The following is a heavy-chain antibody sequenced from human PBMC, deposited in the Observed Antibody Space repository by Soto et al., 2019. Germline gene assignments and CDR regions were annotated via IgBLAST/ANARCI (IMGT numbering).Heavy chain of an antibody. D-gene: IGHD2-15*01. CDR3: ARYPSGHLRIEAFDI. CDR2: VYSSVST. CDR1: GGAMHNYY. V-gene: IGHV4-59*01. J-gene: IGHJ3*02. Sequence: KPSETLSLTCAVSGGAMHNYYWHWIRQSPGKGLEWIGYVYSSVSTTHNPSLRNRVSVSLDLAKNQVSLSLRSVTAADTAVYYCARYPSGHLRIEAFDIWGQGTMVTFSS.